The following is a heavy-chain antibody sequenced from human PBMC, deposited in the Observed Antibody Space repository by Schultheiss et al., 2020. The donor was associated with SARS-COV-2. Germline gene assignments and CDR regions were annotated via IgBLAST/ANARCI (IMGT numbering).Heavy chain of an antibody. CDR3: AKDDDLKTGTMGSAFDI. CDR1: GFTFDDYA. V-gene: IGHV3-9*01. CDR2: ISWNSGSI. Sequence: SLKISCAASGFTFDDYAMHWVRQAPGKGLEWVSGISWNSGSIGYADSVKGRFTISRDNAKNSLYLQMNSLRAEDTALYYCAKDDDLKTGTMGSAFDIWGQGTMVTVSS. J-gene: IGHJ3*02. D-gene: IGHD1-1*01.